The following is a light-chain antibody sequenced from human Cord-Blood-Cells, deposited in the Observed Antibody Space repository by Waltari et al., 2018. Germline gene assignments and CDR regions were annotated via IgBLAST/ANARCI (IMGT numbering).Light chain of an antibody. V-gene: IGLV1-44*01. CDR1: SSNIGSNT. J-gene: IGLJ3*02. CDR3: AAWDDSLNGWV. Sequence: QSVLTQPPSASGTPGQRVTISCSGSSSNIGSNTVNWYQQLPATAPKLLIYSNNPRPSGVPDRFSGSKSGTSASLAISGLQSEDEADYYCAAWDDSLNGWVFGGGTKLTVL. CDR2: SNN.